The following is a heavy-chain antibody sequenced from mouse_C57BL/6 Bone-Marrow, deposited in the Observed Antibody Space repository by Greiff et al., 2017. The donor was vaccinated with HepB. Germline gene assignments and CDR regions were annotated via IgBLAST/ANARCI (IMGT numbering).Heavy chain of an antibody. CDR2: ISNGGGST. CDR1: GFTFSDYY. Sequence: DVKLVESGGGLVQPGGSLKLSCAASGFTFSDYYMYWVRQTPEKRLEWVAYISNGGGSTYYPDTVKGRFTISRDNAKNTLYLQMSRLKSEDTAMYYCARGGDYWGQGTSVTVSS. V-gene: IGHV5-12*01. J-gene: IGHJ4*01. CDR3: ARGGDY.